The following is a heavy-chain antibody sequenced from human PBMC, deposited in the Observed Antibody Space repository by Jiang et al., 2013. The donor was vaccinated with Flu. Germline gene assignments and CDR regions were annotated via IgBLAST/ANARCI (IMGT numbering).Heavy chain of an antibody. D-gene: IGHD3-16*02. V-gene: IGHV1-18*04. CDR3: AREGFITKILGDAFDI. CDR2: ISGYNGNT. CDR1: VTSFNSYG. Sequence: EVKKPGAVSEGRPARLLVTSFNSYGITWVRQAPGQGLEWMGWISGYNGNTDYAQKFQGRVTMTTDTSTTTAYMELRGLRSDDTAVYYCAREGFITKILGDAFDIWGQGTMVTVSS. J-gene: IGHJ3*02.